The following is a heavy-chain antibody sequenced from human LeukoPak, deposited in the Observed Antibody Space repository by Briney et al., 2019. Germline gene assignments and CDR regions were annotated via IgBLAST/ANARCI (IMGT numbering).Heavy chain of an antibody. CDR3: APEGETGNRDGYFDF. CDR2: IRNDGSLK. D-gene: IGHD4-23*01. CDR1: GFTFSNYA. J-gene: IGHJ4*02. V-gene: IGHV3-30*02. Sequence: AGGSLRLSCAASGFTFSNYAMHWVRQAPGKGLEWVAFIRNDGSLKYYLDSVKGRFTISRDNSRNTLYLQMDSLRDEDTAVYYCAPEGETGNRDGYFDFWGQGTQVTVSS.